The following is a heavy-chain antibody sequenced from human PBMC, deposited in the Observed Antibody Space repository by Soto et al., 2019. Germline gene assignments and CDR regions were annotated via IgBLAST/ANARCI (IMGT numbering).Heavy chain of an antibody. Sequence: QLQLQESGPGLVKPSETLSLTCTVSGGSIDKSTYYWCWIRQPPGKALEWIGSIYYSGSTYYYPSCKSRVTISVDTSRNQCSLKLSSVSAADPAVYACARHHESGWYGYWGQGTLVTVSS. CDR1: GGSIDKSTYY. CDR2: IYYSGST. V-gene: IGHV4-39*01. D-gene: IGHD6-19*01. J-gene: IGHJ4*02. CDR3: ARHHESGWYGY.